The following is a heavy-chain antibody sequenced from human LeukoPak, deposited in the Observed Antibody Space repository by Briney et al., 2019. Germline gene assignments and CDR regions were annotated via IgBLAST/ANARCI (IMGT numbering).Heavy chain of an antibody. CDR2: VYYSGST. CDR3: AREYCSADCYSGLNWFDP. J-gene: IGHJ5*02. Sequence: SETLSLTCTVSGASIRSYYWSWIRQPPGKGLEWIGYVYYSGSTKVNPSLKSRVTISADTSKNQFSLKLTSVTAADTAVYYCAREYCSADCYSGLNWFDPWGQGTLVTVSS. D-gene: IGHD2-21*02. CDR1: GASIRSYY. V-gene: IGHV4-59*01.